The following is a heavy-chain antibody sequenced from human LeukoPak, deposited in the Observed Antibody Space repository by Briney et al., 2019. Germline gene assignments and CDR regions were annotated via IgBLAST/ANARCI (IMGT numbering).Heavy chain of an antibody. V-gene: IGHV3-23*01. J-gene: IGHJ4*02. Sequence: GGALRLSCAASGFTFRSYGMSWVRQAPGKGPEWVSSISGSGGYTYYADSVQGRFTISRDNSKNTLSLQMNSLRAEDAAIYYCATSPDIVASGTLYYLDVWGEGTLVSVSS. CDR1: GFTFRSYG. CDR3: ATSPDIVASGTLYYLDV. CDR2: ISGSGGYT. D-gene: IGHD5-12*01.